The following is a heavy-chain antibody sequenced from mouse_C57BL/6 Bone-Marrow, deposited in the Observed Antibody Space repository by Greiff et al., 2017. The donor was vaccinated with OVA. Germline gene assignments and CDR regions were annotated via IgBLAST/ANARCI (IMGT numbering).Heavy chain of an antibody. V-gene: IGHV1-50*01. CDR3: ARGGFYPYAY. J-gene: IGHJ3*01. CDR1: GYTFTSYW. Sequence: QVQLQQPGAELVKPGASVKLSCKASGYTFTSYWMQWVKQRPGQGLEWIGEIDPSDSYTNYNQKFKGQATLTVDTSSSTAYMQLSSLTSEDSAVYYCARGGFYPYAYWGQGTVVSVSA. CDR2: IDPSDSYT.